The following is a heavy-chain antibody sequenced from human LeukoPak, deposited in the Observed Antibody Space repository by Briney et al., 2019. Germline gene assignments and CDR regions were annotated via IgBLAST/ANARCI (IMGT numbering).Heavy chain of an antibody. V-gene: IGHV3-30-3*01. D-gene: IGHD6-13*01. CDR1: GFTFSSYA. Sequence: GRSLRLSCAASGFTFSSYAMHWVRQAPGKGLEWVAVISYDGSNKYYADSVKGRFTISRDNSKNTLYLQMNSLRAEDTAVYYCARATIGYSSSWFDPWGQGTLVTVSS. CDR3: ARATIGYSSSWFDP. CDR2: ISYDGSNK. J-gene: IGHJ5*02.